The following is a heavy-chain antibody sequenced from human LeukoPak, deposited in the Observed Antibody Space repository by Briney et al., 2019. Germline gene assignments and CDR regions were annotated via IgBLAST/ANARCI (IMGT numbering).Heavy chain of an antibody. CDR2: ISHDGNSK. Sequence: PGGSLRLSCAASGFTFSGYAIHWVRQAPGKGLEWVAVISHDGNSKYYADSVKGRFTISRDNSKNTLYLQMNSLTAEDTAVYYCARAASSGIVGTTKGFDYWGQGTLVTVSS. D-gene: IGHD1-26*01. CDR1: GFTFSGYA. V-gene: IGHV3-30*04. CDR3: ARAASSGIVGTTKGFDY. J-gene: IGHJ4*02.